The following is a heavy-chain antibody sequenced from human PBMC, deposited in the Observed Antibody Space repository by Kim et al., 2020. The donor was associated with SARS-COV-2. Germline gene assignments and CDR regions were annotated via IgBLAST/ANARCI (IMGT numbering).Heavy chain of an antibody. V-gene: IGHV3-7*01. CDR3: AKSRFLDV. Sequence: GGSLRLSCAASGFTFSTVCMTWVRQAPGKGLEWVANINPDGGDKYYVDSVKGRFTISRDNAKNSVYLQMNSLRAEDTAVYYCAKSRFLDVWGQGTTVTVSS. D-gene: IGHD3-3*01. CDR2: INPDGGDK. CDR1: GFTFSTVC. J-gene: IGHJ6*02.